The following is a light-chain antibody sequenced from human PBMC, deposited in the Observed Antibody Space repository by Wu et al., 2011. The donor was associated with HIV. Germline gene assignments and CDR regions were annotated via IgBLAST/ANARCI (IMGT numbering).Light chain of an antibody. CDR2: GTS. CDR1: QSVSSNY. J-gene: IGKJ2*01. V-gene: IGKV3-20*01. Sequence: EIVLTQSPGTLSLSPGERATLSCRASQSVSSNYLAWYQQKPGQAPRLLIYGTSNRATGIGDRFSGSGSETDFTLTINRLEPEDFAVYYCKLYGSSPYTFGQGTKLEIK. CDR3: KLYGSSPYT.